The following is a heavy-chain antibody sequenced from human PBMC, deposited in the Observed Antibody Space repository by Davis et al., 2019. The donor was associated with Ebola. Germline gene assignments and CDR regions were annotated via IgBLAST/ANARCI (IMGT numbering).Heavy chain of an antibody. V-gene: IGHV1-18*04. CDR2: INPHNGNT. D-gene: IGHD3-22*01. J-gene: IGHJ4*02. Sequence: ASVTVSCMTSGYTFTNYGITWVRQAPGQGLEWMGWINPHNGNTNYAQNVQGRVSMTADTSTSTAYMEVGSLRSDDTAVYYCARMGLSSGYYFFDYWGQGTLVTVSS. CDR1: GYTFTNYG. CDR3: ARMGLSSGYYFFDY.